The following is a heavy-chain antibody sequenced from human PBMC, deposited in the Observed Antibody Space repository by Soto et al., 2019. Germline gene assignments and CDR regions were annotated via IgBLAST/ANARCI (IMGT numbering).Heavy chain of an antibody. CDR2: ISSNGGST. D-gene: IGHD3-22*01. J-gene: IGHJ4*02. CDR1: RFTFSSYA. V-gene: IGHV3-64D*06. CDR3: VKDRYYDSSGYYYDY. Sequence: GGTLRLSCSASRFTFSSYAMHWVRLSQEKGLEYVSAISSNGGSTYYADSVKGRFTISRDNSKNTLYLQMSSLRAEDTAVYYCVKDRYYDSSGYYYDYWGQGTLVTVSS.